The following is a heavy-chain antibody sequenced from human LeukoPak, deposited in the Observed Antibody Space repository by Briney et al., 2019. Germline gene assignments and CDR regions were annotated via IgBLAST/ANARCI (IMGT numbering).Heavy chain of an antibody. V-gene: IGHV3-30*03. Sequence: QPGGSLRLSCAASGFTFSSYDMHWVRQAPGKGLEWVAVISYDGSNKYYADSVKGRFTISRDNSKNTLYLQMNSLRAEDTAVYYCASQGAPYSHYDYWGQGTLVTVSS. CDR1: GFTFSSYD. CDR3: ASQGAPYSHYDY. D-gene: IGHD5-18*01. J-gene: IGHJ4*02. CDR2: ISYDGSNK.